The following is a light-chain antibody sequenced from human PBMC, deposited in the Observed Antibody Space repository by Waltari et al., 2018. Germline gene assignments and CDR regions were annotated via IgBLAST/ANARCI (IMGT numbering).Light chain of an antibody. CDR2: DVQ. CDR3: SSHTRSSTRV. V-gene: IGLV2-14*03. Sequence: QSALTQPASVSGSPGQSITISCTGSSSDIGGYNYVSWYQQHPGKAPKVILYDVQNRPPGVPERFSGSKSGNTASLTISGLQDEDEADYYCSSHTRSSTRVFGGGT. J-gene: IGLJ3*02. CDR1: SSDIGGYNY.